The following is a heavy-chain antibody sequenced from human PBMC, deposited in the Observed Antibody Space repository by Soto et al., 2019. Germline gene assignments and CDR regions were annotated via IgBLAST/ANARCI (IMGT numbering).Heavy chain of an antibody. CDR1: GGSFRGYY. V-gene: IGHV4-34*01. CDR2: INHSGST. Sequence: SETLSLTCAVYGGSFRGYYWSWIRQPPGKGLELIEEINHSGSTNYNPSLKSRVTISVDTYKNQFSLKLSSVTAADTAVYYCARGTTVVNLDYYYYYGMDVWGQGTTVNVSS. CDR3: ARGTTVVNLDYYYYYGMDV. J-gene: IGHJ6*02. D-gene: IGHD4-17*01.